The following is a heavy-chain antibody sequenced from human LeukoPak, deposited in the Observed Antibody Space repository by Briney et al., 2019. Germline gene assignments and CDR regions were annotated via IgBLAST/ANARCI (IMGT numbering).Heavy chain of an antibody. CDR2: ISYDGRNK. CDR3: AKPYPTVTTVGVLDN. V-gene: IGHV3-30*18. J-gene: IGHJ4*02. D-gene: IGHD4-17*01. Sequence: GGSLRLSCAASGFTFSSYGMSWVRQAPGKGLEWVAAISYDGRNKHYADPVKGRFTISRDNSENTVYLQITTLRGEDAAVYYCAKPYPTVTTVGVLDNWGQGTLVTVSS. CDR1: GFTFSSYG.